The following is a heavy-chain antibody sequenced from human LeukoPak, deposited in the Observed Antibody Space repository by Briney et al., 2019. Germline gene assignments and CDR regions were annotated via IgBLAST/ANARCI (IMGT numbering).Heavy chain of an antibody. CDR1: GFTFSSYG. Sequence: GGTLRFSCAASGFTFSSYGMSWVRQAPGKGLEWVSAISGSGGSTYYADSVKGRFTISRDNSKNTLYLQMNSLRAEDTAVYYCAKDGVVVTAIHYYYFDYWGQGTLVTVSS. CDR3: AKDGVVVTAIHYYYFDY. J-gene: IGHJ4*02. V-gene: IGHV3-23*01. D-gene: IGHD2-21*02. CDR2: ISGSGGST.